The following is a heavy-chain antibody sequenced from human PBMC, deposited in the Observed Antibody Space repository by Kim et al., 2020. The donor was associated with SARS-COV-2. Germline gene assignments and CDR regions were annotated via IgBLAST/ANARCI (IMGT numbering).Heavy chain of an antibody. CDR3: ARVGTGDSSSWCTRWDLYYYYGMDV. V-gene: IGHV1-18*01. Sequence: ASVKVSCKASGYTFTSYGISWVRQAPGQGLEWMGWISAYNGNTNYAHKLQGRVTMTTDTSTSTAYMELRSLRSDDTAVYYCARVGTGDSSSWCTRWDLYYYYGMDVWGQGTTVTVSS. J-gene: IGHJ6*02. D-gene: IGHD6-13*01. CDR2: ISAYNGNT. CDR1: GYTFTSYG.